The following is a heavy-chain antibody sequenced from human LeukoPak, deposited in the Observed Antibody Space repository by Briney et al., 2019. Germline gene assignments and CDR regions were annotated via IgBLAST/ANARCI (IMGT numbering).Heavy chain of an antibody. CDR3: ARENSGYEDAFDI. D-gene: IGHD5-12*01. Sequence: GASVKASCKASGYTFTGYYMHWVRQAPGQGLEWMGWINPNSGGTNYAQKFQGRVTMTRDTSVSTAYMELSRLRSDNTAVYYCARENSGYEDAFDIWGQGTMVTVSS. J-gene: IGHJ3*02. CDR1: GYTFTGYY. V-gene: IGHV1-2*02. CDR2: INPNSGGT.